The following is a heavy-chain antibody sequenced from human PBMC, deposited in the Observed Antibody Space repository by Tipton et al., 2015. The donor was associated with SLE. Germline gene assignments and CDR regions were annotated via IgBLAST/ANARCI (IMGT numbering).Heavy chain of an antibody. J-gene: IGHJ4*02. V-gene: IGHV4-4*07. CDR3: ARGGGSYYDY. CDR1: GDTISDHY. Sequence: TLSLTCTVSGDTISDHYWSWIRQPAGKGLEWIGRIYSSGSTIYNPSLKSRLTLSLDTSKNQFSLRVRSVTAADTAVYYCARGGGSYYDYWGQGTLVTVSS. CDR2: IYSSGST. D-gene: IGHD1-26*01.